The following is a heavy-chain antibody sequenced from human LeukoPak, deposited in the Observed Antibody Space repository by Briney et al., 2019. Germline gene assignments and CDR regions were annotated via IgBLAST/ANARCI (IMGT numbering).Heavy chain of an antibody. CDR2: ISTTSTYT. V-gene: IGHV3-11*06. J-gene: IGHJ5*02. D-gene: IGHD1-1*01. CDR1: GFIFGDYY. CDR3: ARDRAPSNENWFDP. Sequence: GGSLRLSCSASGFIFGDYYMSWIRQAPGKGLEWVSYISTTSTYTNYADSVKGRVTISRDNAKNSLYLQMNSLRAEDTAVYYCARDRAPSNENWFDPWGQGTLVTVSS.